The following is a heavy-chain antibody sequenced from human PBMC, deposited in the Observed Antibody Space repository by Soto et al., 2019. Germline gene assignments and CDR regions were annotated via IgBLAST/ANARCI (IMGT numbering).Heavy chain of an antibody. J-gene: IGHJ6*02. D-gene: IGHD6-6*01. V-gene: IGHV1-69*13. Sequence: GDSVEVSCNSCGGGFSSYAISWVRQAPGQGPYLKGGIIPIFGTANYAQKFQGRVTITADESTSTAYMELSSLRSEDTAVYYCARVMGSSPSLTRDYYYYYGMDVWRQGITVTVSS. CDR2: IIPIFGTA. CDR3: ARVMGSSPSLTRDYYYYYGMDV. CDR1: GGGFSSYA.